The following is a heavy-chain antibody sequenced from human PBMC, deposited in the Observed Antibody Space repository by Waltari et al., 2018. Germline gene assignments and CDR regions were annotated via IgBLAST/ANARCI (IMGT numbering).Heavy chain of an antibody. CDR3: ARVGPRGYSGYDPGFDY. CDR1: GYSISSGYY. J-gene: IGHJ4*02. V-gene: IGHV4-38-2*02. D-gene: IGHD5-12*01. CDR2: IYHSGST. Sequence: QVQLQESGPGLVKPSATLSLTSPVSGYSISSGYYWGWIRQPPGKGLGWIGSIYHSGSTYYNPSLKSRVTISVDKSKNQFSLKLSSVTAADTAVYYCARVGPRGYSGYDPGFDYWGQGTLVTVSS.